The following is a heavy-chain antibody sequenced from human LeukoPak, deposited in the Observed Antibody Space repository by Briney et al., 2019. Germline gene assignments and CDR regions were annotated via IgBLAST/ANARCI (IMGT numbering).Heavy chain of an antibody. CDR3: ARGPDCSGGSCYSHYYYYGMDV. CDR2: ISPYNGNT. J-gene: IGHJ6*02. Sequence: GASVKVSCKASGYDFTSVGITWVRRAPGQGLEWMGWISPYNGNTRYAQKFQGRVAMTTDTSTTTAYMELRGLRSDDTAVYYCARGPDCSGGSCYSHYYYYGMDVWGQGTTVTVSS. CDR1: GYDFTSVG. D-gene: IGHD2-15*01. V-gene: IGHV1-18*01.